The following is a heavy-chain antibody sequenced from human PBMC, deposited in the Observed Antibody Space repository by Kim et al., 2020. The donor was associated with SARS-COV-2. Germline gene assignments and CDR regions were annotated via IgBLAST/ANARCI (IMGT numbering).Heavy chain of an antibody. J-gene: IGHJ4*02. CDR3: ARDGLWFGRIDY. V-gene: IGHV4-39*07. CDR2: IYYSGKT. D-gene: IGHD3-10*01. Sequence: SETLSLTCSVSGDSINSRSHYWAWIRQPPGKGLEWIGSIYYSGKTYYNPSLKSRLTISVDTSKNQFSLELSSVTAADTAVYYCARDGLWFGRIDYWGQGTLVPISS. CDR1: GDSINSRSHY.